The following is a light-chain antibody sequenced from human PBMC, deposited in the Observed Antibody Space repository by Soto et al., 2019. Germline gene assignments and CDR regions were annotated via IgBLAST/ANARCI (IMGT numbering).Light chain of an antibody. J-gene: IGLJ1*01. V-gene: IGLV2-14*03. CDR3: SAYTSSNTRYV. CDR1: ISNVGGYNY. Sequence: QSVLTQPASVSGSPGQSTTISCTATISNVGGYNYVSWYQQHPGKAPKLMIYDVSSRPSGVSYRFSGSKSGNTASLTISGLQAVDEADYYCSAYTSSNTRYVFGTGTKVTVL. CDR2: DVS.